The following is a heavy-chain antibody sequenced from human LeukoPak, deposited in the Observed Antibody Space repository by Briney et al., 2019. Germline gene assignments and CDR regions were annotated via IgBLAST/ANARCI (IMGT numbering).Heavy chain of an antibody. Sequence: GGSLRLSCAASGFTFSSYNMHWVRQAPGKGLEWVSYISSRSSTIYYADSVKGRFTISRDNAKNSLYMQMNSLRAEDTAVYYCARDVYYYDSSGYLRHYYYYYGMDVWGQGTTVTVSS. CDR2: ISSRSSTI. V-gene: IGHV3-48*01. CDR1: GFTFSSYN. D-gene: IGHD3-22*01. CDR3: ARDVYYYDSSGYLRHYYYYYGMDV. J-gene: IGHJ6*02.